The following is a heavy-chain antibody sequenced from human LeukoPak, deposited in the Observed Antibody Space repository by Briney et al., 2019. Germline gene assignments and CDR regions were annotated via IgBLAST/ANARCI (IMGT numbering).Heavy chain of an antibody. Sequence: PGRSLRLSCAASDSAFRRYGMHWVRQAPGKGLEWVAAVSDDGSNKYHADSVKGRFTISRDNSKNTLYLQMNNLRVEDTAVYYCASSIAALKYYFDYWGQGTQVTVSS. J-gene: IGHJ4*02. CDR1: DSAFRRYG. CDR3: ASSIAALKYYFDY. CDR2: VSDDGSNK. D-gene: IGHD6-13*01. V-gene: IGHV3-30*03.